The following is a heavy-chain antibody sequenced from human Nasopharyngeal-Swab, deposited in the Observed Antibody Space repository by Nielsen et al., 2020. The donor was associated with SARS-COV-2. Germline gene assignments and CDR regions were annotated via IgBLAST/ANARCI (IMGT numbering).Heavy chain of an antibody. J-gene: IGHJ6*02. Sequence: ASVKVSCKASGYTFTGYYMHWVRQAPGQGLEWMGRINPNSGGTNYAQKFQGRVTMTRDTSISTAYMELSRLRSDDTAVYYCAKAMRITMIGYYYYGMDVWGQGTTVTVSS. D-gene: IGHD3-22*01. V-gene: IGHV1-2*06. CDR3: AKAMRITMIGYYYYGMDV. CDR2: INPNSGGT. CDR1: GYTFTGYY.